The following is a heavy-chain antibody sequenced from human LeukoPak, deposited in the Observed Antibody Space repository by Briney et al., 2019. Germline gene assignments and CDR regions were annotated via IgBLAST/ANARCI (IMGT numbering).Heavy chain of an antibody. J-gene: IGHJ5*02. V-gene: IGHV4-39*01. CDR1: GGSISSSSYY. CDR3: ARAHIVVVPAAMEVNWFDP. D-gene: IGHD2-2*01. Sequence: SETLSLTCTVSGGSISSSSYYWGWIRQPPGKGLEWIGSIYYSGSTYYNPSLKSRVTISVDASKNQFSLKLSSVTAADTAVYYCARAHIVVVPAAMEVNWFDPWGQGTLVTVSS. CDR2: IYYSGST.